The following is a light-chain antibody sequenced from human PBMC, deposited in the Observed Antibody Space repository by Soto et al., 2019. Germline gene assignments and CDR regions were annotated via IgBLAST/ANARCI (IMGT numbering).Light chain of an antibody. J-gene: IGKJ5*01. V-gene: IGKV3-15*01. CDR3: QQYNNWPIT. Sequence: IVMTQSPATLSVSQGERATLSCRASQSVSSNLAWYQHKPGQAPRLLISGASTRATGIPARFSGSGSGTEFTLTISSLQSEDFAVYYCQQYNNWPITFGQRTRLEIK. CDR2: GAS. CDR1: QSVSSN.